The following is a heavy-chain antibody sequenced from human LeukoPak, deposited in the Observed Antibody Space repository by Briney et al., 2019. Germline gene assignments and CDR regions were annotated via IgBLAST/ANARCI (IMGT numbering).Heavy chain of an antibody. CDR2: ISSSGSTI. Sequence: GGSLRLSCAASGFTFSSYEMNWVRQAPGKGLEWVSYISSSGSTIYYADSVKGRFTISRDNAKNSLYLQMNSLRAEDTAVYYCARERWLRYYFDYWGQGTLVTVSS. CDR3: ARERWLRYYFDY. D-gene: IGHD3-22*01. J-gene: IGHJ4*02. CDR1: GFTFSSYE. V-gene: IGHV3-48*03.